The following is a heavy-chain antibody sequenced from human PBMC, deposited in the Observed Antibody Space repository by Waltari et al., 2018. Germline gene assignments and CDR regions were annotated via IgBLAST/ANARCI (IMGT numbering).Heavy chain of an antibody. Sequence: QVQLVQSGAEVKKPGASVKVSCKAAGYTFTSYDINWVRQATGQGLEWMGGMNPTSGNTSYAQKFQGRVTITRNTSISTAYMELSSLRSEDTAVYYCARGNSNYYYYYMDVWGKGTTVTVSS. J-gene: IGHJ6*03. CDR3: ARGNSNYYYYYMDV. D-gene: IGHD4-4*01. CDR2: MNPTSGNT. CDR1: GYTFTSYD. V-gene: IGHV1-8*03.